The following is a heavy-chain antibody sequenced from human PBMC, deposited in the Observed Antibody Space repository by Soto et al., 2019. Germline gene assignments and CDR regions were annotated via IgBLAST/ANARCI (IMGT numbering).Heavy chain of an antibody. CDR1: GGTFSSYA. CDR2: IIPIFGTG. D-gene: IGHD3-22*01. CDR3: ARAGYYDSSGYHPTAFDL. V-gene: IGHV1-69*13. J-gene: IGHJ3*01. Sequence: SVKVSCKASGGTFSSYAISWVRQAPGQGLEWMGGIIPIFGTGNYAQKFQGRVTITADDSTSTAYMELSSLRSEDTAVYYCARAGYYDSSGYHPTAFDLWGQGTRVTVSS.